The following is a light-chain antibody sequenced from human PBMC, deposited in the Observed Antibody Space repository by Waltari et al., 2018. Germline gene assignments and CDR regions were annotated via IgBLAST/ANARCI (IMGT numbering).Light chain of an antibody. Sequence: QLVLTQSPSASASLGASVKLTCTPSSGPSSNVIAWLQQRPEKGPRYLMKVNSDGSHSKGDEIPDRFSGSSSGAERYLTISNLQSEDEADYFCQTGGHGTWVFGGGTTLTVL. J-gene: IGLJ3*02. CDR2: VNSDGSH. V-gene: IGLV4-69*01. CDR3: QTGGHGTWV. CDR1: SGPSSNV.